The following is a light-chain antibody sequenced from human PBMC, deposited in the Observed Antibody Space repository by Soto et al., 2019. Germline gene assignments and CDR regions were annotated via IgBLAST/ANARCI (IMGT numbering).Light chain of an antibody. J-gene: IGLJ7*01. CDR1: SSDVGGYNY. V-gene: IGLV2-14*01. Sequence: QSALTQPASVSGSPGQSITISCKGTSSDVGGYNYVSWYQQYPGKAPKLIIYDVSSRPSGVSNRFSGSKSGNTASLTISGLQAEDEADYYCSSYTSSSTAVFGGGTQLTVL. CDR3: SSYTSSSTAV. CDR2: DVS.